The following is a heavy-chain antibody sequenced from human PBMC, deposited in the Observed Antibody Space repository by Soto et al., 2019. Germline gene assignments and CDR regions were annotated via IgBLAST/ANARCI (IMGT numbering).Heavy chain of an antibody. CDR3: ASWRGGYTYGLDH. Sequence: GGSLRLSCAASGFTFSSQWLHWVRQAPGKGLVWISRIKNDGTSTNYADSVKGRFTVSRDNAKKTMSLQMSSLRAEDTAVYYCASWRGGYTYGLDHWGQGTPVTVSS. D-gene: IGHD5-18*01. CDR2: IKNDGTST. V-gene: IGHV3-74*01. J-gene: IGHJ4*02. CDR1: GFTFSSQW.